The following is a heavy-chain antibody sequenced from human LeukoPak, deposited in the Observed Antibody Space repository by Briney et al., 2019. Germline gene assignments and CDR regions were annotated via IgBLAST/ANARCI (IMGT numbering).Heavy chain of an antibody. CDR2: FYFDGTA. CDR1: GVSIISTGHC. V-gene: IGHV4-39*07. CDR3: ARDCARSLPDSMGYAFNWLDP. Sequence: SETLSLACNVSGVSIISTGHCWAWVRQAPGKGLEWIGTFYFDGTAYYTPSLRGLATITVDTSRNQFSLTLTSVTAADTALYYCARDCARSLPDSMGYAFNWLDPWDQGTLVTVSS. D-gene: IGHD3-16*01. J-gene: IGHJ5*02.